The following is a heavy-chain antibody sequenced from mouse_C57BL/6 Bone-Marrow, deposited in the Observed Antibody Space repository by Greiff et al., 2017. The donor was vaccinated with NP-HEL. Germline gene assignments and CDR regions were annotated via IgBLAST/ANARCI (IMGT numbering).Heavy chain of an antibody. V-gene: IGHV5-17*01. J-gene: IGHJ3*01. D-gene: IGHD1-1*01. Sequence: DVKLEESGGGLVKPGGSLKLSCAASGFTFSDYGMHWVRQAPEKGLEWVAYISSGSSTIYYADTVKGRFTISRDNAKNTLFLQMTRLRSEDTAMYYCARWDYYGSPFAYWGQGTLVTVSA. CDR1: GFTFSDYG. CDR3: ARWDYYGSPFAY. CDR2: ISSGSSTI.